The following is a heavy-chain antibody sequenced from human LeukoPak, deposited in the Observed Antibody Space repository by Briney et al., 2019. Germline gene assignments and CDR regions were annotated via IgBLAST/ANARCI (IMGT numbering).Heavy chain of an antibody. CDR1: GYTFSSYA. J-gene: IGHJ4*02. Sequence: ASVKVSCKASGYTFSSYAIHWVRQAPGQRPEWMGWIYVSNGNTKYSQKFQDRVTITRDTSASTVYMELTSLRSEDTAVYSCARGEQWLVSPFDYWGQGTLVTVSS. D-gene: IGHD6-19*01. V-gene: IGHV1-3*01. CDR2: IYVSNGNT. CDR3: ARGEQWLVSPFDY.